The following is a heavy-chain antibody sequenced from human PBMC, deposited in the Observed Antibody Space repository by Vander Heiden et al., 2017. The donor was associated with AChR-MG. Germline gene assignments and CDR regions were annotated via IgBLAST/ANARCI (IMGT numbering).Heavy chain of an antibody. CDR1: GGSISSGGYS. CDR3: ARRLRWFDP. V-gene: IGHV4-30-2*01. Sequence: QLQLQESGPGLVKPSQPLSLTCPVPGGSISSGGYSWSWIRQPPGKGLEWIGYIYHSGSTYYNPSLKSRVTISVDRSKNQFSLKLSSVTAADTAVYYCARRLRWFDPWGQGTLVTVSS. CDR2: IYHSGST. J-gene: IGHJ5*02.